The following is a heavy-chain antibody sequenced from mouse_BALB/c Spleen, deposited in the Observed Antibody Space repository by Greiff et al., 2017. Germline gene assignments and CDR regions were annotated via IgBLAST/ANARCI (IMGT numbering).Heavy chain of an antibody. V-gene: IGHV14-3*02. CDR3: ARDRSAWFAY. Sequence: EVMLVESGAELVKPGASVKLSCTASGFNIKDTYMHWVKQRPEQGLEWIGRIDPANGNTKYDPKFQGKATITADTSSNTAYLQLSSLTSEDTAVYYCARDRSAWFAYWGQGTLVTVSA. J-gene: IGHJ3*01. D-gene: IGHD2-14*01. CDR1: GFNIKDTY. CDR2: IDPANGNT.